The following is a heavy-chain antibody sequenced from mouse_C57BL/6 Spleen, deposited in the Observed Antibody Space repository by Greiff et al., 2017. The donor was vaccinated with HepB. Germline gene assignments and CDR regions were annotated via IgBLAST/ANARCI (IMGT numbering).Heavy chain of an antibody. J-gene: IGHJ4*01. CDR3: ARSFYYDYAMDY. Sequence: EVKLEESGGGLVQPGGSLSLSCAASGFTFTDYYMSWVRQPPGKALEWLGFIRNKANGYTTEYSASVKGRFTISRDNSQSILYLQMNALRAEDSATYYCARSFYYDYAMDYWGQGTSVTVSS. CDR2: IRNKANGYTT. CDR1: GFTFTDYY. D-gene: IGHD2-1*01. V-gene: IGHV7-3*01.